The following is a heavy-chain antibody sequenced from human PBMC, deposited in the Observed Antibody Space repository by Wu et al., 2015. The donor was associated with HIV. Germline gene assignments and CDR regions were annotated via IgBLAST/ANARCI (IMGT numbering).Heavy chain of an antibody. J-gene: IGHJ6*02. CDR1: GFTFTNDY. CDR3: ARAAAYNSGWATGLHYYGMDV. D-gene: IGHD6-19*01. V-gene: IGHV1-2*02. Sequence: QVQLVQSRAEVKKPGASVKVSCKASGFTFTNDYFHWVRQAPGQGLEWMGWIDPDIGDTKIEQKFQGRVTMTRDTSISGVYMELSSLRSEDTAKYYCARAAAYNSGWATGLHYYGMDVWGQGTTVTVSS. CDR2: IDPDIGDT.